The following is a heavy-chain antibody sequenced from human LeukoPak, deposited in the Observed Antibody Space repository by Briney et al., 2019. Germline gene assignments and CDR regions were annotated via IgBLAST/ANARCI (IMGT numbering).Heavy chain of an antibody. J-gene: IGHJ4*02. CDR1: GFTFSSYA. Sequence: GGSLRLSCAASGFTFSSYAMHWVRQAPGKGLEWVAVISYDGSNKYYADSVKGRFTISRDNSKNTLYLQMNSLRAEDTAVYYCASISRRRTGTDDYWGQGTLVTVSS. CDR2: ISYDGSNK. CDR3: ASISRRRTGTDDY. D-gene: IGHD3/OR15-3a*01. V-gene: IGHV3-30*04.